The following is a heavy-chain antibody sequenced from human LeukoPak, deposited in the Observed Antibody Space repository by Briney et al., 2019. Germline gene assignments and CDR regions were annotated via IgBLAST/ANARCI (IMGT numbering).Heavy chain of an antibody. J-gene: IGHJ6*03. CDR2: ISGSGGST. Sequence: PGGSLRLSCAASGFTFSSYAMSWVRQAPGKGLEWVSAISGSGGSTYYADSVKGRFTISRDNSKNTLYLQMNSLRAEDTAVYYCAKDGWVVGEKYYYYYMDVWGKGTTVTVSS. V-gene: IGHV3-23*01. D-gene: IGHD2-2*01. CDR1: GFTFSSYA. CDR3: AKDGWVVGEKYYYYYMDV.